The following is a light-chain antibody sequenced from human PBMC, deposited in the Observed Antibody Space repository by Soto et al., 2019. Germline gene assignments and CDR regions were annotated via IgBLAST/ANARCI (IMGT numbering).Light chain of an antibody. Sequence: QSVLTQPPSASGTPGQRVTISCSGSSSNIGSNPVNWYQQLPGTAPKLLIYSNNQRPSGVPDRFSGSKSGTSASLAISGLQSEDEADYYCAAWDDSLNGYVFGTGTQLTVL. V-gene: IGLV1-44*01. J-gene: IGLJ1*01. CDR1: SSNIGSNP. CDR3: AAWDDSLNGYV. CDR2: SNN.